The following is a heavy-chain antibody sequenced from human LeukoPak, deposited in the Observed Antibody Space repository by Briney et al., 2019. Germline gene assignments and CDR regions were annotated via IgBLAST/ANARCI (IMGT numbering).Heavy chain of an antibody. J-gene: IGHJ3*02. CDR3: ARTTITMVRGVNPDAFDI. V-gene: IGHV1-2*04. D-gene: IGHD3-10*01. Sequence: GASVKVSCKASGYTFTGYYMHWVRQAPGQGLEWMGWINPNSGGTNYAQKFQGWVTMTRDTSISTAYMELSRLRSDDTAVYYCARTTITMVRGVNPDAFDIWGQGTMVTVSS. CDR1: GYTFTGYY. CDR2: INPNSGGT.